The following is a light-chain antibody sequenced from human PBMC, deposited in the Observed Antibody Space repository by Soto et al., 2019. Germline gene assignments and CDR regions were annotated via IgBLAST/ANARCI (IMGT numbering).Light chain of an antibody. V-gene: IGKV3-15*01. J-gene: IGKJ4*01. CDR1: QSVTNN. CDR2: GVS. CDR3: QQCCSWPLT. Sequence: EIVMTQSPATLSVSPGERATLSCRASQSVTNNWLAWYQQKPGQAPRLLIYGVSTRATGIPARFSGSGSGAEFPLTISSLQSEDFAVYYRQQCCSWPLTFGGGTKVEIK.